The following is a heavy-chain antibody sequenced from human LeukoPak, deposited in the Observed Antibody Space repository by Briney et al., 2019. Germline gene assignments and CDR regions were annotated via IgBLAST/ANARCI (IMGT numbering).Heavy chain of an antibody. CDR3: ARGSVTTTSPLWY. Sequence: ASVKDSCKASGYTFTSYAMHWVRQAPGQRLEWMGWINAGNGNTKYSQEFQGRVTITRDTSASTAYMELSSLRSEDMAVYYCARGSVTTTSPLWYWGQGTLVTVSS. D-gene: IGHD4-17*01. V-gene: IGHV1-3*03. CDR2: INAGNGNT. J-gene: IGHJ4*02. CDR1: GYTFTSYA.